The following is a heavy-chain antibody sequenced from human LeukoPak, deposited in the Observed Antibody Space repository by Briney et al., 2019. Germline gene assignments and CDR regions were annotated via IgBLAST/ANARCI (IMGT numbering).Heavy chain of an antibody. CDR1: GFTFSDYG. Sequence: PGGSLRLSCAGAGFTFSDYGMHWVRQAPGKGLDWVAVISYEGGTTYYADSVKGRFTISRDNSKNTLYLQMNSLRAEDTAVYYCAGNRADAFDIWGQGTMVTVSS. CDR3: AGNRADAFDI. CDR2: ISYEGGTT. D-gene: IGHD2/OR15-2a*01. V-gene: IGHV3-30*03. J-gene: IGHJ3*02.